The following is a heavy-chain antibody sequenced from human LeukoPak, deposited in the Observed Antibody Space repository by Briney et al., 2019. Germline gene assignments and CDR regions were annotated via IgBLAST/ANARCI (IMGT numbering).Heavy chain of an antibody. Sequence: PGGSLRLSCAASGFTFSSYSMNWVRQAPGKGLEWVSYISSSSSYIYYADSVKGRFTISRDNAKNSLYLQMNSLRAEDTAVYYCARDSGDYVWGSYRYTDLLDYWGQGTLVTVSS. V-gene: IGHV3-21*05. CDR2: ISSSSSYI. J-gene: IGHJ4*02. CDR1: GFTFSSYS. D-gene: IGHD3-16*02. CDR3: ARDSGDYVWGSYRYTDLLDY.